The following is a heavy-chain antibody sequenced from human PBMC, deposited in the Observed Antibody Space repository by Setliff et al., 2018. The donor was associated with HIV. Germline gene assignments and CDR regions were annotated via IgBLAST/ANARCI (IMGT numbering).Heavy chain of an antibody. J-gene: IGHJ3*02. CDR3: ARDPGYKSSWYGAFDI. Sequence: ASVKVSCKASGYIFTDYYIHWVRQAPGQGLEWMGWINPNSGGTNYAQKFQGRVTMTRDTSISTAFMDLSRLRSDDTAVYYCARDPGYKSSWYGAFDIWGQWTMVTVS. V-gene: IGHV1-2*02. CDR1: GYIFTDYY. D-gene: IGHD6-13*01. CDR2: INPNSGGT.